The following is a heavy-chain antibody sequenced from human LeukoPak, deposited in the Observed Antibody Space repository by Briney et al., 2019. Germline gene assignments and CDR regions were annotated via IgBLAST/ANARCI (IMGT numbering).Heavy chain of an antibody. J-gene: IGHJ6*02. D-gene: IGHD2-2*01. CDR1: RFIVSDHY. CDR3: ARGPTATSSYQSYHYGLDV. Sequence: GGSLRLSCAASRFIVSDHYIDWVRQAPGKGLEWVARTRDKAKSHTREYAASVKGRFTISRDDSRNSLYLEMNSLRTEDTAVYYCARGPTATSSYQSYHYGLDVWGQGTSVTVS. V-gene: IGHV3-72*01. CDR2: TRDKAKSHTR.